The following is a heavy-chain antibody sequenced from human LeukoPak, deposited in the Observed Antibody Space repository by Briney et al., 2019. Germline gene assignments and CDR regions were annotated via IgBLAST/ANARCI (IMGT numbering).Heavy chain of an antibody. V-gene: IGHV1-18*01. J-gene: IGHJ4*02. CDR3: ARDQYYYDSSGYYSVY. CDR1: GYTFTSYG. Sequence: GASVKVSCKASGYTFTSYGISWVRQAPGQGLEWMGWISAYNGNTNYAQKLQGRVTMTTDTSTSTAYMELRSPRSDDTAVYYCARDQYYYDSSGYYSVYWGQGTLVTVSS. D-gene: IGHD3-22*01. CDR2: ISAYNGNT.